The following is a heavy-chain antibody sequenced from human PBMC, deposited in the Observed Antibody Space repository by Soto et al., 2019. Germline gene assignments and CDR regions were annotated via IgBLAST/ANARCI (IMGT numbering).Heavy chain of an antibody. CDR1: GGSISSGSYY. V-gene: IGHV4-31*03. D-gene: IGHD3-22*01. CDR3: ARVGRVSNGGYVDY. CDR2: IYYTGNT. Sequence: QVQLQESGPGLVKPSQTLSLTCTVSGGSISSGSYYWIWIRQHPGKVLEWIGHIYYTGNTYYNPSLKSRVSISVDTSKNQFSLKLTSVTAADTAVYYCARVGRVSNGGYVDYWGQGTLVTVSS. J-gene: IGHJ4*02.